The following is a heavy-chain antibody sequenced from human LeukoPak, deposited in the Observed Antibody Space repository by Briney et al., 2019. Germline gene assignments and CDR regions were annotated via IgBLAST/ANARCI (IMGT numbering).Heavy chain of an antibody. J-gene: IGHJ6*03. CDR2: IYRSGST. D-gene: IGHD4-17*01. V-gene: IGHV4-38-2*02. Sequence: PSETLSLTCSGSNYSISNSLYWGWLPQPPGKGLEWIGSIYRSGSTFYNPSLKSRVTISLDTSKNQFSLKLSSVTAADTAVYFCARGTYGYYMDVWGKGTTVTVSS. CDR1: NYSISNSLY. CDR3: ARGTYGYYMDV.